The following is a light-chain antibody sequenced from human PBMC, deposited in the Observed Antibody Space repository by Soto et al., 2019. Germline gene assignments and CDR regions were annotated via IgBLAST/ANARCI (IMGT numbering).Light chain of an antibody. J-gene: IGKJ4*01. CDR2: DAS. V-gene: IGKV3-11*01. Sequence: LTQSPSFVSASVGDRVTITCRASQSVSSYLAWYQHKPGQPPRLLIYDASNRATGIPARFSGSGSGTDFTLTISSLEPEDFAVYYCQQRSNWPPTFGGGTKVEIK. CDR1: QSVSSY. CDR3: QQRSNWPPT.